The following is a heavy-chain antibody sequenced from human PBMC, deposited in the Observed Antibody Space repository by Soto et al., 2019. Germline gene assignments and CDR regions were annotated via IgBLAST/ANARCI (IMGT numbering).Heavy chain of an antibody. CDR2: IYPGDSDT. D-gene: IGHD6-13*01. V-gene: IGHV5-51*01. CDR1: GYSFTSYW. CDR3: ARLSRDSSSWYAVGYYYYYMDV. Sequence: GESLKISCKGSGYSFTSYWIGWVRQMPGKGLEWVGIIYPGDSDTRYSPSFQGQVTISADKSISTAYLQWSSLKASDTAMYYCARLSRDSSSWYAVGYYYYYMDVWGKGTTVTVSS. J-gene: IGHJ6*03.